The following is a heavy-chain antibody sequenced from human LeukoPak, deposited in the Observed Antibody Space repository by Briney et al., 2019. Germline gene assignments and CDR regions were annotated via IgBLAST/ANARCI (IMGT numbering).Heavy chain of an antibody. CDR1: GFTFSDYW. CDR3: ARGWGEKGRCRGGTCNNPEFDY. D-gene: IGHD2-15*01. CDR2: IKGSGREK. V-gene: IGHV3-7*01. J-gene: IGHJ4*02. Sequence: PGGSLRLSCVVSGFTFSDYWMNWVRQAPGKGLEWVANIKGSGREKYYLDSVKGRFTISRDNSWNTLYLQMNSLTVEDTAVYYCARGWGEKGRCRGGTCNNPEFDYWGQGALVIVSS.